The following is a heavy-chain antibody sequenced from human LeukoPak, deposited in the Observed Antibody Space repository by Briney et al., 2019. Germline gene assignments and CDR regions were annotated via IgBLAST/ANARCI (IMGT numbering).Heavy chain of an antibody. V-gene: IGHV3-21*04. CDR1: GFTFSAYS. CDR3: ARGSGSYSC. CDR2: ISSSSSYI. D-gene: IGHD1-26*01. Sequence: GGSLRLSCAASGFTFSAYSMNWVRQAPGKGLEWVSSISSSSSYINYADSVKGRFTISRDNAKNSLYLQMNSLRAEDMAVYYCARGSGSYSCWGQGTLVTVSS. J-gene: IGHJ4*02.